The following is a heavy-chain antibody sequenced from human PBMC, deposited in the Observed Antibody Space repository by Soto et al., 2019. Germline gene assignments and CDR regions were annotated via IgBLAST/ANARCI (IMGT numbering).Heavy chain of an antibody. V-gene: IGHV4-34*01. CDR3: ARGRRINSSSYRERNWFDP. CDR1: GGSFSGYY. Sequence: PSETLSLTCAVYGGSFSGYYWSWIRQPPGKGLEWIGEINHSGSTNYNPSLKSRVTISVETSKNQFSLKLSSVTAADTAVYYCARGRRINSSSYRERNWFDPWGQGTLVTVSS. CDR2: INHSGST. D-gene: IGHD6-6*01. J-gene: IGHJ5*02.